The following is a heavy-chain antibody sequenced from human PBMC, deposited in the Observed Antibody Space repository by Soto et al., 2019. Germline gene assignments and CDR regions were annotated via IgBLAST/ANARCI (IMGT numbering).Heavy chain of an antibody. CDR1: GDSVSSNSAA. CDR2: TYYRSRWYN. CDR3: AGTTSLKWYYMHV. J-gene: IGHJ6*03. V-gene: IGHV6-1*01. D-gene: IGHD1-7*01. Sequence: SQTLSLTCAISGDSVSSNSAAWNWIRQSPSRGLEWLGRTYYRSRWYNDYAVSVKSRITVNPDTSKNQFSLHLNSVTPEDTAVYYWAGTTSLKWYYMHVWDKGTTVNVAS.